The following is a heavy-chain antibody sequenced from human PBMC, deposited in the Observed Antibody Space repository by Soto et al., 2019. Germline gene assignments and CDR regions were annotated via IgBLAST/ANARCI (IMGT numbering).Heavy chain of an antibody. CDR3: AREVGRGDDAFDI. Sequence: GGSLRLSCAASGFTFSDHYMDWVRQAPGKGLEWGGRTRNKANSYTAEYAASVKGRFTISRDDSKNSLYLQMNSLKTEDTAVYYCAREVGRGDDAFDIWGQGTMVTVSS. CDR2: TRNKANSYTA. J-gene: IGHJ3*02. CDR1: GFTFSDHY. V-gene: IGHV3-72*01. D-gene: IGHD2-15*01.